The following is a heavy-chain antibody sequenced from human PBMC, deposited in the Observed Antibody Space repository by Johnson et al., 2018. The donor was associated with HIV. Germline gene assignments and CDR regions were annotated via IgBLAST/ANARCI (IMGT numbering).Heavy chain of an antibody. V-gene: IGHV3-30*04. Sequence: QVQLVEPGGGVVQPGRSLRLSCAASGFTFSSYAMHWVRQAPGKGLEWVAVISYDGSNKYYADSVKGRFTISRDNAKNTLYLQLNSLRVEDTAIYYCARAQLLADDAFNNWGQGTMVTVSS. CDR3: ARAQLLADDAFNN. J-gene: IGHJ3*02. D-gene: IGHD6-6*01. CDR2: ISYDGSNK. CDR1: GFTFSSYA.